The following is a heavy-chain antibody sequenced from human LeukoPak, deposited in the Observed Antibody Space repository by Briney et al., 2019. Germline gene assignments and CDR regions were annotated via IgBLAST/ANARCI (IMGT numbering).Heavy chain of an antibody. CDR1: GGSIGTYY. Sequence: TSETLSLTCTVSGGSIGTYYWSWIRQSPGKGLEWIGYIYVTGTRYNPYLQSRVTISVDRSRNQFFLKMSSVTAADTAVYYCARHIGGGIEDMDVWGKGTKVIFSS. CDR3: ARHIGGGIEDMDV. CDR2: IYVTGT. V-gene: IGHV4-59*08. J-gene: IGHJ6*03. D-gene: IGHD3-16*02.